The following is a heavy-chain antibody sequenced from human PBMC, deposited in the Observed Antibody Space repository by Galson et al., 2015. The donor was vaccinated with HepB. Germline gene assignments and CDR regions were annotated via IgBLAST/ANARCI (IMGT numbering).Heavy chain of an antibody. D-gene: IGHD4-17*01. CDR1: GFTFSRYG. V-gene: IGHV3-33*01. CDR3: ARGGPNYGSDACYI. J-gene: IGHJ3*02. Sequence: SLRLSCAASGFTFSRYGMHWVRQAPGKGLEWVAVIWSDGSNRYYADSVKGRFTISRDNSKNTMYVQMDSLRAEDTAVYYCARGGPNYGSDACYIWGQGTMVTVSS. CDR2: IWSDGSNR.